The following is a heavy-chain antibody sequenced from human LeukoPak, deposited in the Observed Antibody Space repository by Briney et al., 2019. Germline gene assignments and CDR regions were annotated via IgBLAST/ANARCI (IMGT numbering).Heavy chain of an antibody. CDR1: GGTFSSYA. Sequence: SVKVSCKASGGTFSSYAISWVRQAPGQGLEWMGRIIPILGIANYAQKFQGRVTITADKSTSTAYMELSSLRSEDTAVYYSARAGSRNYYDSSGYHRAFDIWGQGTMVTVSS. D-gene: IGHD3-22*01. V-gene: IGHV1-69*04. CDR2: IIPILGIA. CDR3: ARAGSRNYYDSSGYHRAFDI. J-gene: IGHJ3*02.